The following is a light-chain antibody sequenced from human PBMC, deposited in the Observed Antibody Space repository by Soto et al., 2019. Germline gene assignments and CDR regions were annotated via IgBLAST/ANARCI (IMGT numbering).Light chain of an antibody. CDR1: QSISSN. CDR3: QQYGSSPVT. Sequence: EIVMTQSPATLSVSPGERATLSCRASQSISSNLAWYQQKPGQAPRLLMFRTSSRATGFPARFSGSGSGTEFNLTISSLQSEDFGVYYCQQYGSSPVTFGPGTKVDIK. J-gene: IGKJ3*01. V-gene: IGKV3-15*01. CDR2: RTS.